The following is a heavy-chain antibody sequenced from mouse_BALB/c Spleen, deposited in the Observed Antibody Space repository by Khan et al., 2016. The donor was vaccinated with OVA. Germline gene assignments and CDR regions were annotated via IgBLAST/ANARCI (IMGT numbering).Heavy chain of an antibody. J-gene: IGHJ2*01. Sequence: DVQLVESGGGLVQPGGSLKLSCAASGFTFSSYGMSWVRQTPDKRLELVATINSNGGSTYSPDSVKGRFTISRDNAKNTLYLQMRSLKSEDTAMYYCARMARTINWGQGTTLTVSS. V-gene: IGHV5-6-3*01. CDR3: ARMARTIN. CDR1: GFTFSSYG. CDR2: INSNGGST.